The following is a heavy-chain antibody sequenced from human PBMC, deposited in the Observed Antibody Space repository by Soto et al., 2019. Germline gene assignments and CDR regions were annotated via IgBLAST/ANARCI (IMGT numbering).Heavy chain of an antibody. CDR3: ARGSVRGSYSY. Sequence: SETLSLTCAVYGGSFSGYYWSWIRQPPGKGLEWIGEINHSGSTNYNPSLKSRVTISVDTSKNQFSLKLSSVTAADTAVYYCARGSVRGSYSYWGQGTLVTVSS. CDR2: INHSGST. D-gene: IGHD1-26*01. CDR1: GGSFSGYY. V-gene: IGHV4-34*01. J-gene: IGHJ4*02.